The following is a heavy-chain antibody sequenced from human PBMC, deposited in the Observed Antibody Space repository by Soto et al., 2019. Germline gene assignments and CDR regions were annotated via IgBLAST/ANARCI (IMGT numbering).Heavy chain of an antibody. CDR2: ISSSSTI. J-gene: IGHJ4*02. CDR3: ARDERAATPRGVDY. Sequence: GGSLRLSCAASGFTFSSYSMNWVRQAPGKGLEWVSYISSSSTIYYADSVKGRFTISRDNAKNSLYLQMNSLRAEDTAVYYCARDERAATPRGVDYWGQGTLVTVSS. V-gene: IGHV3-48*01. CDR1: GFTFSSYS. D-gene: IGHD6-13*01.